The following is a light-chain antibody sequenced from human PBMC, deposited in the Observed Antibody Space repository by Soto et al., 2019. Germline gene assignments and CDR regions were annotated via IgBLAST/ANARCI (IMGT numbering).Light chain of an antibody. CDR1: SSDVGGYNY. CDR2: DVS. J-gene: IGLJ1*01. CDR3: SSYTSSSTLV. Sequence: QSALTQPASVYGSPGRSITISCTETSSDVGGYNYVSWYQQHPGKAPKLMIYDVSNRPSGVSNRFSGSKSGNTASLTISGLQAEDEADYYCSSYTSSSTLVFGTGTKVTVL. V-gene: IGLV2-14*01.